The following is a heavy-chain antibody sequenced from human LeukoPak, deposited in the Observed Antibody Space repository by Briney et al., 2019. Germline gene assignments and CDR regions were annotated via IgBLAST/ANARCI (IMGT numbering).Heavy chain of an antibody. CDR1: GFNFSNYN. Sequence: GGSLRLSCAASGFNFSNYNMNWVRQAPGKGLEWVSAITSGTYTYYVDSVKGRFTISRDNAKNSLYLQMNSLRADDTALYYCAKALYGSEMDVWGQGTTVIVSS. CDR2: ITSGTYT. J-gene: IGHJ6*02. V-gene: IGHV3-69-1*01. D-gene: IGHD3-10*01. CDR3: AKALYGSEMDV.